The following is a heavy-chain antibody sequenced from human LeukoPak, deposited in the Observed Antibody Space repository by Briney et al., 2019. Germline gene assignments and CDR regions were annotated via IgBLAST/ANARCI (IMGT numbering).Heavy chain of an antibody. Sequence: GGSLRLSCAASGFTFSSYSMNWVRQAPGKGLEGVSSISRRSSYIYYADSVKGRFTISRDNAKNSLYLQMNSLRAEDTAVYYCARNGYYDLFYYFDYWGQGTLVTVSS. J-gene: IGHJ4*02. D-gene: IGHD3-9*01. CDR1: GFTFSSYS. V-gene: IGHV3-21*01. CDR2: ISRRSSYI. CDR3: ARNGYYDLFYYFDY.